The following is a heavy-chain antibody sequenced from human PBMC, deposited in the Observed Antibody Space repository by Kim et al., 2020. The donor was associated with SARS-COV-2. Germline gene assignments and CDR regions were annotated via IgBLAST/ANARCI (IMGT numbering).Heavy chain of an antibody. CDR3: ARDPVSSIAARPDYEGPLQGGSPEYYYYGMDV. J-gene: IGHJ6*02. CDR1: GGTFSSYA. Sequence: SVKVSCKASGGTFSSYAISWVRQAPGQGLEWMGRIIPILGIANYAQKFQGRVTITADKSTSTAYMELSSLRSEDTAVYYCARDPVSSIAARPDYEGPLQGGSPEYYYYGMDVWGQGTTVTVSS. V-gene: IGHV1-69*04. D-gene: IGHD6-6*01. CDR2: IIPILGIA.